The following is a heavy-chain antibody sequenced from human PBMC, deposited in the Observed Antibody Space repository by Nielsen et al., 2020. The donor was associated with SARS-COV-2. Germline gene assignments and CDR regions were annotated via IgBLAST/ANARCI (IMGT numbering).Heavy chain of an antibody. V-gene: IGHV4-39*07. J-gene: IGHJ3*02. CDR1: GGSISSSSYY. D-gene: IGHD2-21*02. CDR3: ARGGGDFAFDI. CDR2: ILYSGST. Sequence: SETLSLTCTVSGGSISSSSYYWGWIRQPPGKGLEWIGNILYSGSTYYNPSLKSRVTISVDTSKNQFSLKLSSVTAADTAVYYCARGGGDFAFDIWGQGTMVTVSS.